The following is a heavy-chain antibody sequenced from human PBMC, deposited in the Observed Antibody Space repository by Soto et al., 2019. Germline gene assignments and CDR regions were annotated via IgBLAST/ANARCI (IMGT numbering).Heavy chain of an antibody. Sequence: QVELVQSGAEVKKPGASVKVSCKASGYTFTSYGISWVRQAPGQGLEWMGWISAYNGNTNYAQTLQGTVTMTPATSPSTAYMELRSLRSDDTAVYYCARVTYYYYGMDVWGQGTTVSVSS. CDR1: GYTFTSYG. CDR3: ARVTYYYYGMDV. CDR2: ISAYNGNT. J-gene: IGHJ6*02. V-gene: IGHV1-18*01.